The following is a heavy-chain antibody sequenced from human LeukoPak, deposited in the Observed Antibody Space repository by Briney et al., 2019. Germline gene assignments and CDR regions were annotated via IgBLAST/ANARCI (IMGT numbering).Heavy chain of an antibody. J-gene: IGHJ6*03. Sequence: GGSLTLSCAPSGLTFSSNYMSWVPQAPGKGLECVSVIANDGRTYFLNSVKGRFTISRDISKNMLYLQMNSLRAEDTAVYYCARDGPGVYPGDYDFWSGYRSSYYYYYMDVWGKGTTVTVSS. CDR2: IANDGRT. V-gene: IGHV3-53*05. D-gene: IGHD3-3*01. CDR1: GLTFSSNY. CDR3: ARDGPGVYPGDYDFWSGYRSSYYYYYMDV.